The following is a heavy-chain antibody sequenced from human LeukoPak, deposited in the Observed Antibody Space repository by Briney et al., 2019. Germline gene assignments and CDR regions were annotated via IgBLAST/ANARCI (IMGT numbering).Heavy chain of an antibody. Sequence: TSETLSLTCTVSGGSISTYDWGWIRQPAGKGLEWIGRIYTSGITNYNPSLKSRVTMSVDTSKNQFSLKLSSVTAADTAVYYCARDSCFDWSYYFDYWGQGTLVTVSS. J-gene: IGHJ4*02. D-gene: IGHD3-9*01. CDR1: GGSISTYD. CDR2: IYTSGIT. CDR3: ARDSCFDWSYYFDY. V-gene: IGHV4-4*07.